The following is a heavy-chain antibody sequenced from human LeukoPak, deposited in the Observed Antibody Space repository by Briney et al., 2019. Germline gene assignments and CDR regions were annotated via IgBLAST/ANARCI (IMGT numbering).Heavy chain of an antibody. CDR3: ARLYSRVGPFDY. D-gene: IGHD5-18*01. V-gene: IGHV3-21*01. Sequence: GGSLRLSCAASGYTFSDYSMNWVRQAPGKGLEWVASISSSSRYIYYTDSVKGRFTISRDNAKNSLYLQMNSLRAEDTAVYYCARLYSRVGPFDYWGQGTLVTVSS. J-gene: IGHJ4*02. CDR2: ISSSSRYI. CDR1: GYTFSDYS.